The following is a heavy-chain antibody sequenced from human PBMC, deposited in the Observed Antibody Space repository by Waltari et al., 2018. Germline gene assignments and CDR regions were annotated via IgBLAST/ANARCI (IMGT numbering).Heavy chain of an antibody. J-gene: IGHJ4*02. D-gene: IGHD3-16*01. CDR3: AREGSYYDYVWGSYPYTVYYFDY. CDR1: TFSSYG. CDR2: IWYDGSNK. Sequence: TFSSYGMHWVRQAPGKGLEWVAVIWYDGSNKYYADSVKGRFTISRDNSKNTLYLQMNSLRAEDTAVYYCAREGSYYDYVWGSYPYTVYYFDYWGQGTLVTVSS. V-gene: IGHV3-33*01.